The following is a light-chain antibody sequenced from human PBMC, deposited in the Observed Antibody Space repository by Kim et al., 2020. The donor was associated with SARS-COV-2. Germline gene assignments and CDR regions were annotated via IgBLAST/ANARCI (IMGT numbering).Light chain of an antibody. J-gene: IGLJ1*01. CDR1: SSDVGSYNL. CDR2: EGS. CDR3: CSYAGSSTYV. Sequence: GQSITISCTGTSSDVGSYNLVSWYQQHPGKATKLMIYEGSKRPSGVSNRFSGSKSGNTASLTISGLQAEDEADYYCCSYAGSSTYVFGTGTKVTVL. V-gene: IGLV2-23*01.